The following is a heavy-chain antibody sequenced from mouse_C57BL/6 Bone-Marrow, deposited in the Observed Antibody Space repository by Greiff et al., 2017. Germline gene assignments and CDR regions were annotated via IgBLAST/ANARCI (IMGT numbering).Heavy chain of an antibody. CDR3: ARRAVVPCYWYFDV. CDR2: INPGSGGT. CDR1: GYAFTNYL. D-gene: IGHD1-1*01. J-gene: IGHJ1*03. Sequence: VQLQQSGAELVRPGTSVKVSCKASGYAFTNYLIEWVKQRPGQGLEWIGVINPGSGGTKYNEKFKGKATLTADKSSSTAYMQLSSLTSEDSAVYFCARRAVVPCYWYFDVWGTGTTVTVSS. V-gene: IGHV1-54*01.